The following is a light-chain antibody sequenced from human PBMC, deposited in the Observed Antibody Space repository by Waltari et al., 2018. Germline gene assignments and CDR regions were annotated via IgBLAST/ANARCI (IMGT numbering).Light chain of an antibody. CDR3: QSAHSNGSDVV. Sequence: SYELTQPPSVSVSPGQTARSTCSGDALSKQFGYWYQQKACRAPVLMIYTDSGRPSGIPERFSGSSSGTTVTLTISAVQPEDEADYYCQSAHSNGSDVVFGGGTKLTVL. CDR1: ALSKQF. V-gene: IGLV3-25*03. J-gene: IGLJ2*01. CDR2: TDS.